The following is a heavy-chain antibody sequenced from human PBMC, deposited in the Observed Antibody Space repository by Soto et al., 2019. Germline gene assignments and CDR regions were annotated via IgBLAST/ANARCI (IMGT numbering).Heavy chain of an antibody. V-gene: IGHV1-46*03. Sequence: ASVKVSCKASGYTFTSYYMHWVRQAPGQGLEWMGIINPSGGSTSYAQKFQGRVTMTRDTSTSTVYMELSSLRSEGTAVYYCARARGAARHAFDIWGQGTMVTVSS. CDR2: INPSGGST. CDR1: GYTFTSYY. CDR3: ARARGAARHAFDI. D-gene: IGHD3-10*01. J-gene: IGHJ3*02.